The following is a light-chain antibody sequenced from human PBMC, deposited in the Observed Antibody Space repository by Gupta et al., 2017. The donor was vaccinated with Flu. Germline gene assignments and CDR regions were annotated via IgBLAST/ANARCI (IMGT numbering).Light chain of an antibody. Sequence: VTITCSGSSSNIGVNSVDWYQQVPGAAPNLLIYTDNQRLSGGPDRFSGSKSDTSASLGISRLQSEEEAEYFCASWDDTRRGLYVFGTGTKVTVL. CDR2: TDN. V-gene: IGLV1-47*01. J-gene: IGLJ1*01. CDR1: SSNIGVNS. CDR3: ASWDDTRRGLYV.